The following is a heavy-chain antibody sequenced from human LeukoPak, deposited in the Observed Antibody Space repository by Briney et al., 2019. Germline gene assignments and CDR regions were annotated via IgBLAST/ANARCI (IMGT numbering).Heavy chain of an antibody. V-gene: IGHV3-53*01. D-gene: IGHD2-2*01. Sequence: GGSLRLSCAASGFTFSGYGMHWVRQAPGKGLEWVSVIYIGGSTYYADSVKGRFTISRDISKNTLYLQMNSLRAEDTAVYYCARDWGYCSSTSCHVFDYWGQGTLVTVSS. CDR1: GFTFSGYG. CDR2: IYIGGST. CDR3: ARDWGYCSSTSCHVFDY. J-gene: IGHJ4*02.